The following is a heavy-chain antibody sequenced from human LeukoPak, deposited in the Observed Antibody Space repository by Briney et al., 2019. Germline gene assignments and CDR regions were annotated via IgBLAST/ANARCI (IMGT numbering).Heavy chain of an antibody. V-gene: IGHV1-18*01. CDR2: VSTYNSET. Sequence: ASVKVSCKAYGYYFSSNGISWVRLAPGQGLEWVGWVSTYNSETNYAPKFRGRVSMTADSSTSTAYMELRSLTPDDTAVYYCVKDNWNEFDPWGREPWSPSPQ. D-gene: IGHD1-20*01. CDR1: GYYFSSNG. J-gene: IGHJ5*02. CDR3: VKDNWNEFDP.